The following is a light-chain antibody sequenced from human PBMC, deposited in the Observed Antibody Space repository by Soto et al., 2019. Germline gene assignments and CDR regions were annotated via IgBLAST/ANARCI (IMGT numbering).Light chain of an antibody. CDR3: AAWDDSLNGYV. CDR1: SSNIGSNT. V-gene: IGLV1-44*01. J-gene: IGLJ1*01. CDR2: SNN. Sequence: QSVLTQPPSASGTPGQRVTISCSGSSSNIGSNTVNWYQQLPGTAPKLLIYSNNQRPSGDPDRFSGFKSGTSASLAISGLQYEDEADYYCAAWDDSLNGYVFGTGTKLTVL.